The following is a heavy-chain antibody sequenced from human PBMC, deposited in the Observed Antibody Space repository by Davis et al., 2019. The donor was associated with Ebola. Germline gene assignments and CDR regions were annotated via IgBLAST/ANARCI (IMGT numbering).Heavy chain of an antibody. CDR1: GFTFGSSA. V-gene: IGHV3-23*01. J-gene: IGHJ4*02. CDR2: IRGSGA. CDR3: ARGITMIVVASYYFDY. D-gene: IGHD3-22*01. Sequence: GGSLRLSCAASGFTFGSSAMSWVRQAPGKGLEWVSSIRGSGAYYADSVKGRFTISRDNAKNSLYLQMNSLRAEDTAVYYCARGITMIVVASYYFDYWGQGTLVTVSS.